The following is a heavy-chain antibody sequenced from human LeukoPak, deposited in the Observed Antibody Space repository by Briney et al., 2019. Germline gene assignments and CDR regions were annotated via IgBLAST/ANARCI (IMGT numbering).Heavy chain of an antibody. D-gene: IGHD6-13*01. J-gene: IGHJ4*02. CDR1: GGSFSGYC. CDR2: INHGGST. CDR3: RLHGSSWYYFDH. V-gene: IGHV4-34*01. Sequence: KPSETLSLTCAVYGGSFSGYCWSWIRQPPGKGLEWIGEINHGGSTNYNPSLKSRVTISVDTSKNQFSLKLSSVTAADTAVYYCRLHGSSWYYFDHWGQGTLVT.